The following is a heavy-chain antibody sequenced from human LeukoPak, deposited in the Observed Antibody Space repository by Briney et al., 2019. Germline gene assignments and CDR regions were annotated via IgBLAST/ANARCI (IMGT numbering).Heavy chain of an antibody. V-gene: IGHV1-8*01. D-gene: IGHD2-15*01. Sequence: GASVKVSCKASGYTFTSYDINWVRQATGQGLEWMGWMNPNSGNTGYAQKFQGRVTMTRNTSISTAYMELSSLRSEDTAVYYCAWAYCSGGSCWFDPWGQGTLVTVSS. J-gene: IGHJ5*02. CDR3: AWAYCSGGSCWFDP. CDR1: GYTFTSYD. CDR2: MNPNSGNT.